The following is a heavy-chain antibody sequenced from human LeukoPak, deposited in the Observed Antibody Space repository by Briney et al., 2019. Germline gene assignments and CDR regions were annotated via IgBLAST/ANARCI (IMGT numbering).Heavy chain of an antibody. D-gene: IGHD3-16*01. CDR1: GFTFSSYW. J-gene: IGHJ4*02. Sequence: GGSLRLSCAASGFTFSSYWIHWVRQAPGKGLVWVSRINSDGSSTSYADSVKGRFTISRDNAKNTLYLQMNSLRAEDTAVYYCARDAGGLGLDYWGQGTLVTVSS. V-gene: IGHV3-74*01. CDR2: INSDGSST. CDR3: ARDAGGLGLDY.